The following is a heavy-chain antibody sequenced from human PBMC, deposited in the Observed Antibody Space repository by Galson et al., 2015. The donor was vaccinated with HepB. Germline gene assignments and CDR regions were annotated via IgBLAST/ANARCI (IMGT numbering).Heavy chain of an antibody. V-gene: IGHV3-30*04. CDR2: ISYDGSNK. D-gene: IGHD2-2*01. Sequence: LRLSCTASGFTFSSYAMHWVRQAPGKGLEWVAVISYDGSNKYYADSVKGRFTISRDNSKSTLYLQMNSLRAEDTAVYYCARVVPAAMNYFDYWGQGTLVTVSS. CDR3: ARVVPAAMNYFDY. J-gene: IGHJ4*02. CDR1: GFTFSSYA.